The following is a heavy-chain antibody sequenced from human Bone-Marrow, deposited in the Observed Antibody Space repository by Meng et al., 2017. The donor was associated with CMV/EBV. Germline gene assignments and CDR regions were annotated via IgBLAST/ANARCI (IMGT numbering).Heavy chain of an antibody. Sequence: GESLKISCAASGFTFSSYAMSWVRQAPGKGLEWVSVIYSGGSSTYYADSVKGRFTISRDNSKNTLYLQMNSLRAEDTAVYYCAKDAGLDYWGQGTLVTVSS. CDR2: IYSGGSST. J-gene: IGHJ4*02. V-gene: IGHV3-23*03. CDR3: AKDAGLDY. CDR1: GFTFSSYA.